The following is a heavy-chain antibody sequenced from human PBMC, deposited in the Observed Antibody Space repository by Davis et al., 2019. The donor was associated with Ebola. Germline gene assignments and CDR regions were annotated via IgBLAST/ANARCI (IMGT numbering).Heavy chain of an antibody. CDR2: ISYDGSNK. CDR3: ARVQAVTGDFDY. Sequence: GESLKISCAASGFTFSSYSMNWVRQAPGKGLEWVAVISYDGSNKYYADSVKGRFTISRDNSKNTLYLQMNSLRAEDTAVYYCARVQAVTGDFDYWGQGTLVTVSS. V-gene: IGHV3-30*03. J-gene: IGHJ4*02. CDR1: GFTFSSYS. D-gene: IGHD7-27*01.